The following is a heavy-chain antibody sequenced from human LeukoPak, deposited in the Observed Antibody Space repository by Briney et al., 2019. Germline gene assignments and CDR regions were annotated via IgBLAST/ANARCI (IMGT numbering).Heavy chain of an antibody. CDR1: GFTFSSYG. CDR2: IWYDGSNK. V-gene: IGHV3-33*01. CDR3: ARDHSSGWQFDY. J-gene: IGHJ4*02. D-gene: IGHD6-19*01. Sequence: GGSLRLSCAASGFTFSSYGMHWVRQAPGKGLEWVAVIWYDGSNKYYADSVKGRFTISRDNSKNTLYLQMNSLRAEDTAVCYCARDHSSGWQFDYWGQGTLVTVSS.